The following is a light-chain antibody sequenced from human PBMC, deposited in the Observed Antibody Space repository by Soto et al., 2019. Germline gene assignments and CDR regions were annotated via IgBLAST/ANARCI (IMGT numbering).Light chain of an antibody. V-gene: IGKV3-11*01. J-gene: IGKJ4*01. CDR2: YAA. Sequence: DIVLTQSPATLSLSPGERATLSCRASQSFSSYLACYQQKPGQAPTLLIYYAANRATGIPARFGGSRACTAFTPTISSLEPEDFSAYYCQQYNNWYSPTFGGGTKVDIK. CDR1: QSFSSY. CDR3: QQYNNWYSPT.